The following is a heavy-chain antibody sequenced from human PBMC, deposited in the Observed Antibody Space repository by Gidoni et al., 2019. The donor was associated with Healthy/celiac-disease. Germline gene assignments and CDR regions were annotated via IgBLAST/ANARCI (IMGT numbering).Heavy chain of an antibody. D-gene: IGHD5-18*01. CDR2: INSEGSST. Sequence: EVQLVESGGGLVQPGGSLRLSCAASGFTFSSYWMHWVRQAPGTGLVWVSLINSEGSSTSYADSVKGRFTISRDNAKNTLYLQMNSLRAEDTAVYYCARDPQGPFSYSYGLFDYWGQGTLVTVSS. J-gene: IGHJ4*02. CDR3: ARDPQGPFSYSYGLFDY. CDR1: GFTFSSYW. V-gene: IGHV3-74*01.